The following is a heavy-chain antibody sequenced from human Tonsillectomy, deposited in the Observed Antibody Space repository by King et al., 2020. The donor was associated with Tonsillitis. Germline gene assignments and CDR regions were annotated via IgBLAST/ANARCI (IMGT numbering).Heavy chain of an antibody. Sequence: TLKESGPTLVKPTQTLTLTCTFSGFSLSTSGVGVGWIRPPPGKALEWLALIYWNDDKRYSPSLKSRLTITKDTSKNQVVLTMTNMDPVDTATYYCAHKFRDFWSGYFGYWGQGTLVTVSS. CDR3: AHKFRDFWSGYFGY. CDR2: IYWNDDK. V-gene: IGHV2-5*01. J-gene: IGHJ4*02. CDR1: GFSLSTSGVG. D-gene: IGHD3-3*01.